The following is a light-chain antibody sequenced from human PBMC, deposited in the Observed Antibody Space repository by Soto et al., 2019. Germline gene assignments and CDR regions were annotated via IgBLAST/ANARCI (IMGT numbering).Light chain of an antibody. V-gene: IGLV2-14*01. CDR1: SRDVGGSNY. Sequence: QSALIQPASVSGSPGQSIPISCTGTSRDVGGSNYVSWYQHHPHRAPKLLIYEVNYRPSGVPSRFSGSKSGNTASLTISGLQAEDEADYYCSSYISSNTLEVFGVGTKVTVL. CDR2: EVN. CDR3: SSYISSNTLEV. J-gene: IGLJ1*01.